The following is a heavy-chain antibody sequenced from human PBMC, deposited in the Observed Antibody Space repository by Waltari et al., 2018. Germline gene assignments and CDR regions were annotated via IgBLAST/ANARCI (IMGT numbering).Heavy chain of an antibody. Sequence: QVQLVQSGAEVKKPGSSVKVFCKASGGTFSSYAISWVRQAPGQVLEWMGRIIPICGTANDAQKLQGRGTITADKATSTAYMELSSLRSEDTAVYYCARDGDGSGSPFGYWGQGTLVTVSS. J-gene: IGHJ4*02. CDR3: ARDGDGSGSPFGY. CDR1: GGTFSSYA. D-gene: IGHD3-10*01. V-gene: IGHV1-69*08. CDR2: IIPICGTA.